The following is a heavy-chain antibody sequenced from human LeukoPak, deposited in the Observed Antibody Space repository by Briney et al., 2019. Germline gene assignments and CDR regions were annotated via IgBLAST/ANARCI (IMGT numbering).Heavy chain of an antibody. D-gene: IGHD3-22*01. CDR1: GYTLTGYY. V-gene: IGHV1-2*06. Sequence: VASVKVSCKASGYTLTGYYMHWVRQAPGQGLEWMGRINPNSGGTNYAQKFQGRVTMTRDTSISTAYMELSRLRSDDTAVYYCARGSLVYYDSSGYYSNYGYWGQGTLVTVSS. CDR2: INPNSGGT. CDR3: ARGSLVYYDSSGYYSNYGY. J-gene: IGHJ4*02.